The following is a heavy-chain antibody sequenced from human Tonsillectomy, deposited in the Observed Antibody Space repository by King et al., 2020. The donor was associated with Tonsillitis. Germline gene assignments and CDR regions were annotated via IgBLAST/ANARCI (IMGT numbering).Heavy chain of an antibody. CDR3: ARDITVVRGDYYFCMEV. CDR1: GFTFSSYA. D-gene: IGHD4-23*01. V-gene: IGHV3-30-3*01. Sequence: VQLVESGGGVVQPGRSLRLSCAASGFTFSSYAMHWVRQAPGKGLAWVAVISYDGSNKYYEDSVKGRFTISRDNSKNTLYLQMNSLRAEDTAVYYCARDITVVRGDYYFCMEVWGQGTTVTVSS. J-gene: IGHJ6*02. CDR2: ISYDGSNK.